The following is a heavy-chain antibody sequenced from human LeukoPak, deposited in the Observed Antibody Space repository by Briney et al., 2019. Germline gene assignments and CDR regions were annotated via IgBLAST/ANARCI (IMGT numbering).Heavy chain of an antibody. J-gene: IGHJ4*02. V-gene: IGHV1-69*05. CDR3: ASRYTTSRHFDWDVDY. D-gene: IGHD3-9*01. Sequence: SVKVSCKATGDTFSKYAVTWVRQAPGQGLEWMGNIVPVFGTPIYAQKFQGRVTITTDESRTTAYMELSSLRSEDTALYYCASRYTTSRHFDWDVDYWGQGTLLTVSS. CDR1: GDTFSKYA. CDR2: IVPVFGTP.